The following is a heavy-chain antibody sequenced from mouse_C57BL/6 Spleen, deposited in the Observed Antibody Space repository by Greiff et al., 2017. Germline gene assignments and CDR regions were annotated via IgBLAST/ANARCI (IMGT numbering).Heavy chain of an antibody. J-gene: IGHJ1*03. CDR3: ARRLSWYFDV. CDR2: INPNNGGT. V-gene: IGHV1-18*01. Sequence: EVKLMESGPELVKPGASVKIPCKASGYTFTDYNMDWVKQSHGKSLEWIGDINPNNGGTIYNQKFKGKATLTVDKSSSTAYMELRSLTSEDTAVYYCARRLSWYFDVWGTGTTVTVSS. D-gene: IGHD2-4*01. CDR1: GYTFTDYN.